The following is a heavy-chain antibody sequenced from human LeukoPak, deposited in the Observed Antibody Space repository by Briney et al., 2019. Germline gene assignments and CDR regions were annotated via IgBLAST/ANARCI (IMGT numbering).Heavy chain of an antibody. Sequence: RSGGSLRLSCAASGFTFSSYSMNWVRQAPGKGLEWVSYISSSSSTIYYADSVRGRFTISRDNAKNSLYLQMNSLRAEDTAVYYCAREYDYVWGSYRSGFDYWGQGTLVTVSS. V-gene: IGHV3-48*01. CDR1: GFTFSSYS. D-gene: IGHD3-16*02. CDR3: AREYDYVWGSYRSGFDY. J-gene: IGHJ4*02. CDR2: ISSSSSTI.